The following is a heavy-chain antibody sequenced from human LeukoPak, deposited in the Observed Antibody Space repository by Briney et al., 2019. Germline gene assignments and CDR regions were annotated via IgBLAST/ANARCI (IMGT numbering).Heavy chain of an antibody. CDR1: GFTFDDYA. J-gene: IGHJ6*02. CDR3: AKGKGLSYYGSGSLSRGGMDV. Sequence: PGRSLRLSCAASGFTFDDYAMHWVRRAPGKGLEWVSGISWNSGSIGYADSVKGRFTISRDNAKNSLYLQMNSLRAEDTALYYCAKGKGLSYYGSGSLSRGGMDVWGQGTTVTVSS. CDR2: ISWNSGSI. V-gene: IGHV3-9*01. D-gene: IGHD3-10*01.